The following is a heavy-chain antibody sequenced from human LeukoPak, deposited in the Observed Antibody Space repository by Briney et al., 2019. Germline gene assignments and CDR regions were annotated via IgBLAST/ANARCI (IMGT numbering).Heavy chain of an antibody. Sequence: ASVKVSCKASGYTFTSYDINWVRQATGQGLEWMGWMNPNSGNTGYAQKFQGRVTMTRNTSISTAYMELSSLRSEDTAVYYCECTAVAGSAFDIWGQGTMVTVSS. V-gene: IGHV1-8*01. J-gene: IGHJ3*02. CDR3: ECTAVAGSAFDI. D-gene: IGHD6-19*01. CDR2: MNPNSGNT. CDR1: GYTFTSYD.